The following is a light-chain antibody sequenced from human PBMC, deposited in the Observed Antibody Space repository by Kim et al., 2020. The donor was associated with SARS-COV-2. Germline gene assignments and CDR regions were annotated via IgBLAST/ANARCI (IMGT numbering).Light chain of an antibody. CDR2: KAS. CDR3: MQGIYLPRT. CDR1: QSLGYSDGNSY. J-gene: IGKJ1*01. V-gene: IGKV2-30*01. Sequence: PASISCRSSQSLGYSDGNSYWNWVQQRPGQSPRRLIYKASTRDSGVPERFSGSGSGTDFTLKISRVEAEDVGVYYCMQGIYLPRTFGQGTKVEIK.